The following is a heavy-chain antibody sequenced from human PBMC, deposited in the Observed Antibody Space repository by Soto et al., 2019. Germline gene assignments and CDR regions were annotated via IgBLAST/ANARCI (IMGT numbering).Heavy chain of an antibody. J-gene: IGHJ1*01. D-gene: IGHD3-10*01. CDR2: ISWNSGSI. CDR3: GKDSETGVVGVCQH. CDR1: GFTFDDYA. V-gene: IGHV3-9*01. Sequence: EVQLVESGGGLVQPGRSLRLSCAASGFTFDDYAMHWVRQAPGKGLEWVSGISWNSGSIGYADSVKGRFTISRDNAKNSLYLQMNSLRAGETALYYCGKDSETGVVGVCQHWGEGTLVTVSS.